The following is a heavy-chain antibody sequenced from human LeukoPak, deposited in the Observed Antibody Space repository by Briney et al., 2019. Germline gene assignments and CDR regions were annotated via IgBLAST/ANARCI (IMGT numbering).Heavy chain of an antibody. CDR2: IKSKTDGGTT. D-gene: IGHD2-2*01. CDR3: TTYIVVVPAAKFSHY. CDR1: GFTFSNAW. J-gene: IGHJ4*02. V-gene: IGHV3-15*01. Sequence: GGSLRLSCAASGFTFSNAWMSWVRQAPRKGLEWVGRIKSKTDGGTTDYAAPVKGRFTISRDDSKNTLYLQMNSLKTEDTAVYYCTTYIVVVPAAKFSHYWGQGTLVTVSS.